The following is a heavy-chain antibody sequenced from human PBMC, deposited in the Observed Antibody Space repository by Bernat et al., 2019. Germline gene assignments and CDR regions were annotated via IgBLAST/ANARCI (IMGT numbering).Heavy chain of an antibody. CDR2: IYYSGST. V-gene: IGHV4-31*03. J-gene: IGHJ3*02. CDR1: GGSISSGGYY. Sequence: QVQLQESGPGLVKPSQTLSLTCTVSGGSISSGGYYWSWIRQHPGKGLEWIGYIYYSGSTYYNPSLKSRVTISVDTSKNQFSLKLSSVTAADTAVYYCARSLTNDILTGYYRGMNAFDIWGQGTMVTVSS. CDR3: ARSLTNDILTGYYRGMNAFDI. D-gene: IGHD3-9*01.